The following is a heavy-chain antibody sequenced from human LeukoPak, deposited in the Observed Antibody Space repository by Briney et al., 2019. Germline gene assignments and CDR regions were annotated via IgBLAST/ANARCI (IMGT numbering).Heavy chain of an antibody. CDR3: ARSLTAAAGTGLTH. V-gene: IGHV1-3*01. D-gene: IGHD6-13*01. J-gene: IGHJ4*02. CDR2: INAGNGNT. Sequence: GASVKVSCKASGYTFTSYAMHWVRQAPGQRLEWMGWINAGNGNTKYSQKFQGRVTITRDTSASTAYMELSSLRSEDTAVYYCARSLTAAAGTGLTHWGQGTLVTVSS. CDR1: GYTFTSYA.